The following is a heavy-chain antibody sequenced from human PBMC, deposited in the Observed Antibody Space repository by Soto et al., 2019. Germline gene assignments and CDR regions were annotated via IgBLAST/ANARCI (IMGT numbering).Heavy chain of an antibody. Sequence: PSETLSLTCTVSGGSISSGDYYWSWIRQPPGKGLEWIGYIYYSGSTYYNPSLKSRVTISVDTSKNQFSLKLSSVTAADTAVYYCARGEYYYDSSGYNYWGQGTLVTVSS. J-gene: IGHJ4*02. CDR1: GGSISSGDYY. V-gene: IGHV4-30-4*01. CDR3: ARGEYYYDSSGYNY. D-gene: IGHD3-22*01. CDR2: IYYSGST.